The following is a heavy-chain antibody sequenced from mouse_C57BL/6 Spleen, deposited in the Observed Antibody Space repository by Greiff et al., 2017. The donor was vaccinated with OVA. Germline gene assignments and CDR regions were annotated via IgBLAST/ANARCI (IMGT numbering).Heavy chain of an antibody. Sequence: EVQLQQSGPGLVKPSQSLSLTCSVTGYSITSGYYWNWIRQFPGNKLEWMGYISYDGSNNYNPSLKNRISITRDTSKNQFFLKLNSVTTEDTATYYCARDGDWDEAGFDYWGQGTTLTVSS. CDR2: ISYDGSN. CDR3: ARDGDWDEAGFDY. CDR1: GYSITSGYY. D-gene: IGHD4-1*01. V-gene: IGHV3-6*01. J-gene: IGHJ2*01.